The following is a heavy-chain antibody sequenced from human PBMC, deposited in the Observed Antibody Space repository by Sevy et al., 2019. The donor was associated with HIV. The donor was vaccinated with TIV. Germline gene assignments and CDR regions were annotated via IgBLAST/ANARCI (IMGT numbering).Heavy chain of an antibody. D-gene: IGHD3-3*01. J-gene: IGHJ4*01. CDR3: ARSRFWSGHVDY. CDR2: IYYTGRT. CDR1: RGSISTYY. V-gene: IGHV4-59*13. Sequence: SETLSLTCTVSRGSISTYYWSWIRQPPGKGLEWIGNIYYTGRTDDNPSLRSRLSISVDTSKNQFSLALASVTAADMAVYYCARSRFWSGHVDYWGHGILVTVSS.